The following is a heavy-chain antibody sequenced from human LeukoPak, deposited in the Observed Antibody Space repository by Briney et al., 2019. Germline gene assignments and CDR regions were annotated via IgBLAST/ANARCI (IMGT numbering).Heavy chain of an antibody. CDR1: GYTFTGYY. V-gene: IGHV1-2*02. D-gene: IGHD6-13*01. CDR2: INPNSGST. CDR3: ARDGSSSWYYFDY. J-gene: IGHJ4*02. Sequence: ASVKVSCTASGYTFTGYYMHWVRQAPGQGLEWMGWINPNSGSTNYAQKFQGRVTMTRDTSISTAYMELSRLRSDDTAVYYCARDGSSSWYYFDYWGQGTLVTVSS.